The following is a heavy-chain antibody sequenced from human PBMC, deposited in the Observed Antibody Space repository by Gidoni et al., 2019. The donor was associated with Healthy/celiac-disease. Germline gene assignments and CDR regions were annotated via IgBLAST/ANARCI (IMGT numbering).Heavy chain of an antibody. V-gene: IGHV4-34*01. J-gene: IGHJ5*02. CDR3: ARPADSSSSIGFDP. CDR1: GGSFSGYY. CDR2: INHSGST. D-gene: IGHD6-13*01. Sequence: QVQLQQWGAGLLKPSETLSLPCAAYGGSFSGYYWSWIRQPPGKGLEWIGEINHSGSTNYNPSLKSRVTISVDTSKNQFSLKLSSVTAADTAVYYCARPADSSSSIGFDPWGQGTLVTVSS.